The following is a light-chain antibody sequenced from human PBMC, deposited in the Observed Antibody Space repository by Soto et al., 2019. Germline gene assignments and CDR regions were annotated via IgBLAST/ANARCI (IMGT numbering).Light chain of an antibody. CDR2: EVR. Sequence: SALTQPASVSGSPGQSITISGTGTSSGIGGYDYVSWYQQRPGKAPKLMIYEVRYRPSGVSNRFSGSKSGNTASLTISGLQAEDEAVYYCCSYTRTSNHYFFGSGTKVTVL. CDR1: SSGIGGYDY. V-gene: IGLV2-14*01. CDR3: CSYTRTSNHYF. J-gene: IGLJ1*01.